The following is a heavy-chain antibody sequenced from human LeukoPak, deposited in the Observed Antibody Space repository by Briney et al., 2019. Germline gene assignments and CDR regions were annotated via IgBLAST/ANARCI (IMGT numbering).Heavy chain of an antibody. Sequence: GGSLRLSCAASGFTVSSNDMSWVRQAPGKGLECISVIYSGGSTDYADSVKGRFTISRDNSKNTLNLQMNSLRAEDTAVYYCATSKYSGSYWGQGTLVTVSS. V-gene: IGHV3-53*01. D-gene: IGHD1-26*01. CDR3: ATSKYSGSY. CDR1: GFTVSSND. CDR2: IYSGGST. J-gene: IGHJ4*02.